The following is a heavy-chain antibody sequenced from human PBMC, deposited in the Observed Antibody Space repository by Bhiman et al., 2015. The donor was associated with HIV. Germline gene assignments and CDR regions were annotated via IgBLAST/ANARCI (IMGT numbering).Heavy chain of an antibody. CDR2: ISWNSGSI. CDR3: AKGSFIAAAGGPGGGFNY. D-gene: IGHD6-13*01. Sequence: EVQLVESGGGLVQPGRSLRLSCAASGFSFDDYAMHWVRQAPGKGLEWVSGISWNSGSIGYADSVKGRFTISRDNAKNSLYLQMYSLTAEDTALYYCAKGSFIAAAGGPGGGFNYWGPGNAGHRLL. V-gene: IGHV3-9*01. J-gene: IGHJ4*02. CDR1: GFSFDDYA.